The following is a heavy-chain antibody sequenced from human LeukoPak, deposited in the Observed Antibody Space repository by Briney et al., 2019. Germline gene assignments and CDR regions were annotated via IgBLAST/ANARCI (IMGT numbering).Heavy chain of an antibody. V-gene: IGHV5-51*01. CDR2: IYPGGSDT. CDR1: GYTLTSDW. J-gene: IGHJ4*02. Sequence: GESLKISCKGSGYTLTSDWIGWGRQMPGKGLEWVGIIYPGGSDTRYSPSFQGQVTISADKSISIAYLQWSSLKASDTAMYYCARLGHSQGFDYWAQGALVTVSS. D-gene: IGHD3-16*01. CDR3: ARLGHSQGFDY.